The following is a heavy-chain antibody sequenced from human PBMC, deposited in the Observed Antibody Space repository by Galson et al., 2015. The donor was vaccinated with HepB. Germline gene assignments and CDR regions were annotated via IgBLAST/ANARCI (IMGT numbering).Heavy chain of an antibody. J-gene: IGHJ3*01. V-gene: IGHV3-30*18. CDR2: ISYDGSNK. D-gene: IGHD3-16*01. CDR3: AKGSEMAGGVAFDF. Sequence: SLRLSCAASGFTFSSYGMHWVRQAPGKGLEWVAVISYDGSNKYYVDSVKGRFTISRDNSKNTLYLRMSSLRAEDTAVYYCAKGSEMAGGVAFDFWSQGTMVTVSS. CDR1: GFTFSSYG.